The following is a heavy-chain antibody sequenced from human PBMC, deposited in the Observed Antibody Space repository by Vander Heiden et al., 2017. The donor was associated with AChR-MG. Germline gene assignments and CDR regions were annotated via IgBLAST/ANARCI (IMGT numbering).Heavy chain of an antibody. CDR2: IYADGNT. V-gene: IGHV3-53*02. D-gene: IGHD3-16*01. CDR3: ARGRQGAFEY. Sequence: EVQLVETGGGLLQPGGSLRLSCAVSGFTVRSNYISWVRRAPGKGLEWLSVIYADGNTYYTDSVKGRLTISRDTSKNEVYLQMNSLRDEDTALYYCARGRQGAFEYWGQGTPVTVSS. J-gene: IGHJ4*02. CDR1: GFTVRSNY.